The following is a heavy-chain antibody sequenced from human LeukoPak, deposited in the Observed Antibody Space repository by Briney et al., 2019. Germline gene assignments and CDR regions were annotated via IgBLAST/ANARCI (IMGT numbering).Heavy chain of an antibody. Sequence: GGSLRLSCAASGFIFSSYPMSWVRQAPGKGLEWVSAISGTAENTYYADSVKGRFSISRDDSRNTVHLQMNSLRPEDTAVYYCANQRGGFWGQGTLVTVSS. V-gene: IGHV3-23*01. CDR2: ISGTAENT. CDR1: GFIFSSYP. D-gene: IGHD3-10*01. J-gene: IGHJ4*02. CDR3: ANQRGGF.